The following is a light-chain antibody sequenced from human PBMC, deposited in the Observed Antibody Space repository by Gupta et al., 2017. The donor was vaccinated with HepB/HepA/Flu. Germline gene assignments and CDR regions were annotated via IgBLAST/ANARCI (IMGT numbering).Light chain of an antibody. Sequence: DHVIIQSLHSLAVSLGERATINCKSSQSVLYSSNNKNYLAWYQQKPGQPPKLLIYWASTRESGVPDRFSGSGSGTDFTLTISSLQAEDVAVYYCQQYYSTPYTFGQGTKLEIK. V-gene: IGKV4-1*01. CDR2: WAS. CDR1: QSVLYSSNNKNY. J-gene: IGKJ2*01. CDR3: QQYYSTPYT.